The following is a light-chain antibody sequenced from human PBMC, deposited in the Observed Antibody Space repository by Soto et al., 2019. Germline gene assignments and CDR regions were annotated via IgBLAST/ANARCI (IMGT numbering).Light chain of an antibody. CDR1: QSVSSN. V-gene: IGKV3-15*01. CDR2: GAS. J-gene: IGKJ5*01. CDR3: QQYNNWPPIT. Sequence: EIVMTQSPATLSVSPGERATLSCRASQSVSSNLAWYQQKPGQAPRLLIYGASTRATGIPARFSGSGSGTGFTLSISSLQPEDFAVYYCQQYNNWPPITFGQGTRLEIK.